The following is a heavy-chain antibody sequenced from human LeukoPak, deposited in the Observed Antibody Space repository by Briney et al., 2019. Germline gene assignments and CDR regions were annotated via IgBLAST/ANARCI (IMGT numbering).Heavy chain of an antibody. CDR2: ISYDGSNK. Sequence: GGSLRLSCAASGFTFSSYAMHWVRQAPGKGLEWVAVISYDGSNKYYADSEKGRFTISRDNSKNTLYLQMNSLRAEDTAVYYCARGVRTYFEYYYGMDVWGQGTTVTVSS. D-gene: IGHD3-9*01. CDR1: GFTFSSYA. CDR3: ARGVRTYFEYYYGMDV. V-gene: IGHV3-30-3*01. J-gene: IGHJ6*02.